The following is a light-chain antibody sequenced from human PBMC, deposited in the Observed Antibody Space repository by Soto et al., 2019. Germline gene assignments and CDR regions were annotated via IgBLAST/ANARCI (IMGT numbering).Light chain of an antibody. V-gene: IGKV3-11*01. CDR3: QQRSNWPPTWT. J-gene: IGKJ1*01. CDR1: QNVSTY. Sequence: EIVLTQSPATLSLSPGQRATLSCRASQNVSTYLAWYQQKPGQAPRLLIYDASTRATGIPARFSGSGSGTDFTLTISSLEPEDFAVYYCQQRSNWPPTWTFGQGTKVEIK. CDR2: DAS.